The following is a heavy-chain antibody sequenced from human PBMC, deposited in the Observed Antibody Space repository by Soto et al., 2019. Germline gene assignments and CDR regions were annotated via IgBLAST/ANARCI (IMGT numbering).Heavy chain of an antibody. V-gene: IGHV3-30*18. CDR2: ISYDGTNN. Sequence: GGSLRLSCAASGFTFSSYAMSWVRQAPGEGLEWVAAISYDGTNNYYTESVKGRFTISRDNSKNTLFLQMNSLRAEDTAVYFCAKGDCSGGSCYFSAFDIWGQGTMVTVSS. D-gene: IGHD2-15*01. CDR3: AKGDCSGGSCYFSAFDI. CDR1: GFTFSSYA. J-gene: IGHJ3*02.